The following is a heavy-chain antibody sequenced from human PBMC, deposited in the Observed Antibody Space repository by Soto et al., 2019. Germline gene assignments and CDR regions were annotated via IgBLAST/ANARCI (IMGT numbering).Heavy chain of an antibody. D-gene: IGHD2-21*02. Sequence: SVKVSCKASGFTFTSSAVQCVRQARGQRLEWIGWIVVGSGNTNYAQKFQERVTITRDMSTSTAYMELSSLKASDTAMYYCATYPVTSWDFDYWGQGTLVTVSS. CDR1: GFTFTSSA. CDR3: ATYPVTSWDFDY. V-gene: IGHV1-58*01. CDR2: IVVGSGNT. J-gene: IGHJ4*02.